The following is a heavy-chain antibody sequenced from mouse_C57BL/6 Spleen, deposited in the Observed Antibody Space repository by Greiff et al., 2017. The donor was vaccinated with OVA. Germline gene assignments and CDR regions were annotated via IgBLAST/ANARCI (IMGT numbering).Heavy chain of an antibody. CDR1: GYTFIDYY. Sequence: VQLQQSGPVLVKPGASVKMSCKASGYTFIDYYMNWVKQSHGKSLEWIGVINPYNGGTSYNQKFKGKATLTVDKSSSTAYMKLNSLTSEDSAVYYCARGKDRLDYWGQGTTLTVSS. J-gene: IGHJ2*01. CDR3: ARGKDRLDY. V-gene: IGHV1-19*01. CDR2: INPYNGGT.